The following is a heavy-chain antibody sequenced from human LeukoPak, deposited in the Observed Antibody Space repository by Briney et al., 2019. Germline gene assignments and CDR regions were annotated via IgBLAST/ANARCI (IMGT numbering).Heavy chain of an antibody. CDR2: IKQDGSEK. CDR3: ARAPYYYDSDGCYFDY. D-gene: IGHD3-22*01. CDR1: GFTFSNYW. Sequence: GGSLRLSCAASGFTFSNYWMSWVRQAPGKGLEWVANIKQDGSEKYYVDFVKGRFTISRDNAKNSLFLQMNSLRAEDTAVYYCARAPYYYDSDGCYFDYWGQGTLVTVSS. J-gene: IGHJ4*02. V-gene: IGHV3-7*01.